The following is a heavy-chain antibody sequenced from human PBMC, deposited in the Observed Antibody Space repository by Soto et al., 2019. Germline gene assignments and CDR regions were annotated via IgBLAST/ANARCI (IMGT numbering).Heavy chain of an antibody. Sequence: SETLSLTCAVYGGSFSGYYWTWIRQSPGKGLEWIGEINDRRSTNYNPSLKSRVTKSRVTISVDTSKKQFYLNLSSVTAADTAVYYCARAVAGTQTLDYWGQGTQVTVSS. CDR2: INDRRST. J-gene: IGHJ4*02. CDR1: GGSFSGYY. CDR3: ARAVAGTQTLDY. D-gene: IGHD6-19*01. V-gene: IGHV4-34*01.